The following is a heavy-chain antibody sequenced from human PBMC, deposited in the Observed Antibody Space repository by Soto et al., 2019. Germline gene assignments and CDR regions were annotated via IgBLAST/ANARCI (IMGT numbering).Heavy chain of an antibody. D-gene: IGHD1-26*01. CDR2: IHSDGSST. CDR3: AGGDRGAFDL. J-gene: IGHJ3*01. CDR1: GFTFSYYW. Sequence: EVQLLESGGGLVQPGESLRLSCAASGFTFSYYWMHWVRQAPGMGLVWVSRIHSDGSSTTYADSVKGRFTISRDNARNTLYLQLISLRAEDTAVYYCAGGDRGAFDLWGQGTVVTVSS. V-gene: IGHV3-74*01.